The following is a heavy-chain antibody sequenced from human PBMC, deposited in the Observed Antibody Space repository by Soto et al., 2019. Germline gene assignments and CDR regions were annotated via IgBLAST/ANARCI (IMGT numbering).Heavy chain of an antibody. CDR2: IYWDDDK. D-gene: IGHD3-10*01. V-gene: IGHV2-5*02. Sequence: QITLKESGPTLVRPTQTLTLTCTFSGFSLTTSGVGVGWIRQPPGKALEWLAVIYWDDDKRYSSSLKSRLTTTNDTHKNQLVLTTTNMDPVDTSTDYCAHHPYYGLGSYSFDYWGQGTLVTVSS. CDR3: AHHPYYGLGSYSFDY. J-gene: IGHJ4*02. CDR1: GFSLTTSGVG.